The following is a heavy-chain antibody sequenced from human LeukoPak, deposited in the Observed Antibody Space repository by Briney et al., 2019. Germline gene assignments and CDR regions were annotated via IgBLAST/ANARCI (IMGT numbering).Heavy chain of an antibody. CDR2: IRYDGSNK. CDR3: AKASTLYGDYGFDY. J-gene: IGHJ4*02. Sequence: GGSLRLSCAASGFTFSSYGMHWVRQAPGKGLEWVAFIRYDGSNKYYADSVKGRFTISRDNSKNTLYLQMNSLRAEDTAVYYCAKASTLYGDYGFDYWGQGTLVTVSP. CDR1: GFTFSSYG. V-gene: IGHV3-30*02. D-gene: IGHD4-17*01.